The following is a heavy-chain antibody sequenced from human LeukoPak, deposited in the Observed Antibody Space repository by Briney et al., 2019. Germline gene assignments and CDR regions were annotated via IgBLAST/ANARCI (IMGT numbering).Heavy chain of an antibody. J-gene: IGHJ6*02. CDR2: MNPNSGNT. V-gene: IGHV1-8*01. Sequence: GASVKVSCKASGYTFTSYDINWVRQATGQGLEWMGWMNPNSGNTGYAQKFQGRVTMTRNTSISTAYMELSSLRSEDTAVYYCASREQYYDFWSGYYYYYYGMDVWGQGTTVTVSS. CDR3: ASREQYYDFWSGYYYYYYGMDV. D-gene: IGHD3-3*01. CDR1: GYTFTSYD.